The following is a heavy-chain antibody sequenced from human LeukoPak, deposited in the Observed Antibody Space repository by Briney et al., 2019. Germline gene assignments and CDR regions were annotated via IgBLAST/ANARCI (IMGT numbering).Heavy chain of an antibody. D-gene: IGHD2-15*01. Sequence: GGSLRLSCAGSGFTFSSYATHGVRQAPGKGLEWVAVISYDGSNKYYADSVKGRFTISRDNSKNTLYLQMNSLRAEDTAVYYCARDGDCSAGSCYSNEFDYWGQGTLVIVSS. CDR1: GFTFSSYA. J-gene: IGHJ4*02. CDR2: ISYDGSNK. CDR3: ARDGDCSAGSCYSNEFDY. V-gene: IGHV3-30*04.